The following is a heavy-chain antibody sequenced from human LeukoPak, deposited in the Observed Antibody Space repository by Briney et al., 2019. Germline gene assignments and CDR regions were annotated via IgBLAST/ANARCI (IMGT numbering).Heavy chain of an antibody. CDR3: ATSIVVVPAASSY. Sequence: ETLSLTCTVSGGSISSYYWSWIRQPPGKGLEWIGYIYYSGSTNYNPSLKSRVTIPVDTSKNQFSLKLSSVTAADTAVYYCATSIVVVPAASSYWGQGTLVTVSS. CDR1: GGSISSYY. J-gene: IGHJ4*02. CDR2: IYYSGST. V-gene: IGHV4-59*08. D-gene: IGHD2-2*01.